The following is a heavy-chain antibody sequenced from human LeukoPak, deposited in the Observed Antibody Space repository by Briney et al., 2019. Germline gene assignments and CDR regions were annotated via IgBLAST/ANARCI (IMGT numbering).Heavy chain of an antibody. CDR3: AKDRPNYHESNGHYYRLNGDS. D-gene: IGHD3-22*01. CDR1: GFTVSSNY. V-gene: IGHV3-23*01. J-gene: IGHJ5*01. Sequence: PGGSLRLSCAASGFTVSSNYMSWVRQAPGKGLEWVSSITSSGDATFYADSVKDHFTISRDNSRSTLYLQMSRLRVEDTAVYYCAKDRPNYHESNGHYYRLNGDSWGQGTLVTVSS. CDR2: ITSSGDAT.